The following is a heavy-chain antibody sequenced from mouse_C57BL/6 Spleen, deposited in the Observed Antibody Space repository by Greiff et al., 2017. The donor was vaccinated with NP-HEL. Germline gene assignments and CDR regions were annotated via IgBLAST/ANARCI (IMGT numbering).Heavy chain of an antibody. CDR1: GYTFTDYY. Sequence: EVQLQQSGPELVKPGASVKISCKASGYTFTDYYMNWVKQSPGKSLEWIGDINPNNGGTSYNQKFKGKATLTVDKSYSTAYMELRSLTSEDSAVYYGARRYYGSSPFDYWGQGTTLTVSS. J-gene: IGHJ2*01. CDR3: ARRYYGSSPFDY. CDR2: INPNNGGT. V-gene: IGHV1-26*01. D-gene: IGHD1-1*01.